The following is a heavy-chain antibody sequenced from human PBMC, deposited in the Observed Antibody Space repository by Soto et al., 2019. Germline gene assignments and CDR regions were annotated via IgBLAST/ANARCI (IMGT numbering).Heavy chain of an antibody. J-gene: IGHJ4*02. CDR3: ARHYRSGIAAAGGDFDY. Sequence: SETLSLTCTVSGGSISSSSYYWGWIRQPPGKGLEWIGSIYYSGSTYYNPSLKSRVTISVDTSKNQFSLKLSPVTAADTAVYYCARHYRSGIAAAGGDFDYWGQGTLVTVSS. D-gene: IGHD6-13*01. CDR2: IYYSGST. CDR1: GGSISSSSYY. V-gene: IGHV4-39*01.